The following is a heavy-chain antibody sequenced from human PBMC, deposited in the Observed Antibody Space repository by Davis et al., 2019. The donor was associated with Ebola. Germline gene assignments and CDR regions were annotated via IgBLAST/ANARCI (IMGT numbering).Heavy chain of an antibody. J-gene: IGHJ6*02. CDR1: GFTFSTYV. CDR2: ISASGDRT. Sequence: PGGSLRLSCAASGFTFSTYVLNWVRQAPGKGLEWVSAISASGDRTYYADSVQGRFTISRDNAKNSLYLQMNSLRDEDTAVYYCARQQTYLRRGYYYYGMDVWGQGTTVTVSS. V-gene: IGHV3-23*01. D-gene: IGHD1-1*01. CDR3: ARQQTYLRRGYYYYGMDV.